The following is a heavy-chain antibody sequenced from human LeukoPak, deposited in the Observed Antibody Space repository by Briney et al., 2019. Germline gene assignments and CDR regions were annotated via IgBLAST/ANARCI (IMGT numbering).Heavy chain of an antibody. V-gene: IGHV5-51*01. CDR3: ARQRFRITMVRGSYDP. Sequence: GESLKISCKGSGYSFTSYWIGWVRQIPGKGLEWMGIIYPGDSDTRYSPSFQGQVTISADTSISTAYQQWSSLKASDTAMYYCARQRFRITMVRGSYDPWGQGTLVTVSS. J-gene: IGHJ5*02. CDR1: GYSFTSYW. CDR2: IYPGDSDT. D-gene: IGHD3-10*01.